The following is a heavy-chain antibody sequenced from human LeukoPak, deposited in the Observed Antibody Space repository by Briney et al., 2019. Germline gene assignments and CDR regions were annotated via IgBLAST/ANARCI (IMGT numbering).Heavy chain of an antibody. Sequence: SETLSLTCTVSGGSISYYYWSWIRQPPGKGLEWIGYIYYSGSTNYNPFLKSRVTISVDTSKNQFSLNLSSVTTADTAVYYCARVSCSSTSCPRRDALDVWGQGTMVTVSS. CDR3: ARVSCSSTSCPRRDALDV. D-gene: IGHD2-2*01. J-gene: IGHJ3*01. CDR1: GGSISYYY. V-gene: IGHV4-59*01. CDR2: IYYSGST.